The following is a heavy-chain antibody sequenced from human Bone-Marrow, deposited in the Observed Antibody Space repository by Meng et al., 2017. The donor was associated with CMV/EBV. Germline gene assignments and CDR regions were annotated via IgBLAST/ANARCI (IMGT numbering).Heavy chain of an antibody. CDR1: GGSISSYY. CDR2: IYYSGST. Sequence: SETLSLTCTVSGGSISSYYWSWIRQPPGKGLEWIGYIYYSGSTNYNPSLKSRVTISVDTSKNQFSLKLSSVTAADTAVYYCARARRGDYSGFDYWGQGTLFTVSS. J-gene: IGHJ4*02. CDR3: ARARRGDYSGFDY. D-gene: IGHD4-17*01. V-gene: IGHV4-59*01.